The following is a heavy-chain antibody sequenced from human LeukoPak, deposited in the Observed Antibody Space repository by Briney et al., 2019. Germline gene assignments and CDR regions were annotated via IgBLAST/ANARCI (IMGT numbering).Heavy chain of an antibody. V-gene: IGHV1-18*01. Sequence: AASVKVSCKASGYTFTSYGISWVRQAPGQGLEWMGWISAYNGNTNYAQKLQGRVTMTTDTSTSTAYMELRSLRSDDTAVYYCARDDRYCSGGSCYLIAGWFDPWGQGTLVTVSS. CDR3: ARDDRYCSGGSCYLIAGWFDP. CDR2: ISAYNGNT. CDR1: GYTFTSYG. J-gene: IGHJ5*02. D-gene: IGHD2-15*01.